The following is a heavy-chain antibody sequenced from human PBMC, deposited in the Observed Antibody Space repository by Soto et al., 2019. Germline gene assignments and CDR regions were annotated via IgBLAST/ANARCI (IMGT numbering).Heavy chain of an antibody. CDR3: ARDSQDYYYGMDV. CDR2: IIPIFGTA. J-gene: IGHJ6*02. CDR1: GGTFSSYA. Sequence: SVKVSCKASGGTFSSYAISWVRQAPGQGLEWMGGIIPIFGTANYAQKFQGRVTITADESTSTAYMELSSPRSEDTAVYYCARDSQDYYYGMDVWGQGTTVTVSS. V-gene: IGHV1-69*13.